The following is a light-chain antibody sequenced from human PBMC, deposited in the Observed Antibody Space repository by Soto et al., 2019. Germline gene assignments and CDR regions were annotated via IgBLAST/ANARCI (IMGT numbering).Light chain of an antibody. Sequence: QSVLTQPPSVSGAPGQRVTISCTGSSSNIGAGYDVHWYQQLPGTAPKLLIYGNSNRPSAVPDRFSGSKSGTSASLAITGLQAEDEADYYCQCYDSSLSGYVFGTGSKVTVL. CDR2: GNS. V-gene: IGLV1-40*01. J-gene: IGLJ1*01. CDR1: SSNIGAGYD. CDR3: QCYDSSLSGYV.